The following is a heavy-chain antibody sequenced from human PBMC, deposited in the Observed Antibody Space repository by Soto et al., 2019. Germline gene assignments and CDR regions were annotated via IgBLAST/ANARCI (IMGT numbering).Heavy chain of an antibody. D-gene: IGHD2-15*01. J-gene: IGHJ6*02. CDR3: ARLGGYCDRTGCYGYYALDV. V-gene: IGHV4-39*02. Sequence: SETLSLTCAVSGGSISSGGYSWGWIRQTPGEGLVWIGTFRYSEYTYYNPSLESRVTISVDASKNDFSLKVTSATVADTAIYYCARLGGYCDRTGCYGYYALDVWGHGTTVTVSS. CDR1: GGSISSGGYS. CDR2: FRYSEYT.